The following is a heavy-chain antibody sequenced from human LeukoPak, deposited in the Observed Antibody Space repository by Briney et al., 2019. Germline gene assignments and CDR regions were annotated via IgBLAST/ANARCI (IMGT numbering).Heavy chain of an antibody. D-gene: IGHD3-22*01. CDR1: GYTFTSYD. Sequence: ASVKVSCKASGYTFTSYDINWVRQATGKGLEWMGWMNPNSGNTGYAQKFQGRVTITRNTSISTAYMELSSLRSEDTAVYYCARASYDSSGYPHNWFDPWGQGTLVTVSS. CDR3: ARASYDSSGYPHNWFDP. J-gene: IGHJ5*02. CDR2: MNPNSGNT. V-gene: IGHV1-8*03.